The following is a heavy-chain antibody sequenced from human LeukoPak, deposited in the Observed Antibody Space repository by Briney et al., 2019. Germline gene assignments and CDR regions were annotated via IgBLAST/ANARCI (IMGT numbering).Heavy chain of an antibody. V-gene: IGHV4-59*01. CDR2: IYYSGST. Sequence: SETLSLTCTVSGGSISSYYWSWIRQPPGKGLEWIWYIYYSGSTNYNPSLKSRVTIAVDTSKNQFSLKLSSVTAADTAVYYCARGINDKILILTGIAAVVFDYWGQGTLVTVSS. J-gene: IGHJ4*02. CDR3: ARGINDKILILTGIAAVVFDY. CDR1: GGSISSYY. D-gene: IGHD6-13*01.